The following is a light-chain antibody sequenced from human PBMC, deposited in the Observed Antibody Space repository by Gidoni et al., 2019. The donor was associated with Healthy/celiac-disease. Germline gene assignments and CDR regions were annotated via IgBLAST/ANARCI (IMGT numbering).Light chain of an antibody. CDR3: QQSYSTPMYT. J-gene: IGKJ2*01. Sequence: DIQLTQSPSSLSASVGDRVTITCRASQRISSYLNWYQQKPGKAPKLLIYAASSLQSVFPSRFSGSGSGTDFTLTISSLQPEDFATYYCQQSYSTPMYTFGQGTKLEIK. V-gene: IGKV1-39*01. CDR1: QRISSY. CDR2: AAS.